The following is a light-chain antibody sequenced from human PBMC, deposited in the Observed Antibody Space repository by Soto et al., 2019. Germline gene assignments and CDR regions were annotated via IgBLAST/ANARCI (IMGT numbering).Light chain of an antibody. J-gene: IGLJ1*01. Sequence: QTVVTQEPSFSVSPGGTVTLTCGLSSGSVSTGHFPSWYQQTPGQAPRTLIYGTNSRSSGVPDRFSGSILGTKAALTITGAQADDESEYYCVLYMGGGTYVFGAGTKITVL. V-gene: IGLV8-61*01. CDR2: GTN. CDR3: VLYMGGGTYV. CDR1: SGSVSTGHF.